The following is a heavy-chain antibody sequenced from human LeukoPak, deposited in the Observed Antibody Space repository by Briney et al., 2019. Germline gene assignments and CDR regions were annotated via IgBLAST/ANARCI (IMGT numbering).Heavy chain of an antibody. V-gene: IGHV4-31*03. CDR1: GGSISSGGYY. CDR3: AKDQRWESPHYLDS. D-gene: IGHD1-26*01. Sequence: SSETLSLTCTVSGGSISSGGYYWSWIRQHPGKGLEWIGYIYYSGSTYYNPSLKSRVTISVDTSKNQFSLKLSSVTAADTAVYYCAKDQRWESPHYLDSWGQGTLVTVSS. CDR2: IYYSGST. J-gene: IGHJ4*02.